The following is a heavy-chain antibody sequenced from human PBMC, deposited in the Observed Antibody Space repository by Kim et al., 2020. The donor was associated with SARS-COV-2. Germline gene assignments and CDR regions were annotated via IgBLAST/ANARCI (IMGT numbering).Heavy chain of an antibody. CDR2: IRSKANSYAT. J-gene: IGHJ3*02. D-gene: IGHD6-19*01. V-gene: IGHV3-73*01. Sequence: GVSLRLSCAASGFTLSGSTVHWVRQASGKGLEWVGRIRSKANSYATAYAASVKTRFTISRDDSKNTAYLQMNSLKTEDTAVYYCARVNPIAGGWYDAFD. CDR3: ARVNPIAGGWYDAFD. CDR1: GFTLSGST.